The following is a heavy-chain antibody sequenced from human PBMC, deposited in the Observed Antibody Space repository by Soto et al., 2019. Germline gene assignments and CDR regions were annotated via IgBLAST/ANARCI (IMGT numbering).Heavy chain of an antibody. J-gene: IGHJ4*02. CDR1: GFTFNAYA. V-gene: IGHV3-23*01. CDR3: AKESTRRRFVS. Sequence: EVQLLESGGGLIQPGGSLRLSCAASGFTFNAYAMNWVRQAPGRGLERVSGITGSVSDPYYADSVRGRFTISRDNSQKTLYLQVTSLKAEDTAVYYCAKESTRRRFVSWGQGTLVTVS. CDR2: ITGSVSDP.